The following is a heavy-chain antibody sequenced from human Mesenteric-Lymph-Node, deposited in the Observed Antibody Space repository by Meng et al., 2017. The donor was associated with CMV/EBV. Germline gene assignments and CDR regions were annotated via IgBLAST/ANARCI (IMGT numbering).Heavy chain of an antibody. CDR3: AKQVEYNWKIDEY. CDR2: IYSNGTT. Sequence: GESLKISCVGSGFIVSTNYMIWARQAPGKGLEWVSVIYSNGTTYYADSVRGRFTISRDNSKDTVYLKISSLRAEDTTVYYCAKQVEYNWKIDEYWGQGTLVTVSS. J-gene: IGHJ4*02. CDR1: GFIVSTNY. D-gene: IGHD1-20*01. V-gene: IGHV3-53*01.